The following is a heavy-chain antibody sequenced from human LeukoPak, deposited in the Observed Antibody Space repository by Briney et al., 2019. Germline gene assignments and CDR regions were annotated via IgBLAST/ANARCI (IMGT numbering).Heavy chain of an antibody. J-gene: IGHJ4*02. Sequence: PGGSLRLSCTASGFSFSGHWMHWDRQLPGKGLVWVSRISPTGSTTSYADSVKGRFTVSRDTAKNTLYLQVNNLRAEDTAVYYCARGPNSNWSGLDFWGQGTLLTVSS. CDR2: ISPTGSTT. D-gene: IGHD6-6*01. V-gene: IGHV3-74*01. CDR1: GFSFSGHW. CDR3: ARGPNSNWSGLDF.